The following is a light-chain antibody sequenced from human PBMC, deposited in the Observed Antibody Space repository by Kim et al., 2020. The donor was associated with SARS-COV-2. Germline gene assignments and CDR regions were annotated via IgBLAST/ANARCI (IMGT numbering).Light chain of an antibody. CDR3: QKYNIAPWT. CDR1: QDIANS. CDR2: AAA. Sequence: ASIGDRVTITFRSSQDIANSLSWYQQKPGKVPQVLIYAAATLQSGVPSRFIGSGSGTEFTLTIGSLHTEYVATYYCQKYNIAPWTFVPGTKVDIK. V-gene: IGKV1-27*01. J-gene: IGKJ1*01.